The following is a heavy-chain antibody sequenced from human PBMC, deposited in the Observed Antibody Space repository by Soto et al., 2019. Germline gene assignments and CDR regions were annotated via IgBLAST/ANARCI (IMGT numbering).Heavy chain of an antibody. CDR3: AKEVWSGPMDV. CDR2: ISYDGSNK. Sequence: GGSLRLSCAASGLTFSSYGMHWVRQAPGKGLEWVAVISYDGSNKYYADSVKGRFTISRDNSKNTLYLQMNSLRAEDTAVYYCAKEVWSGPMDVWGQGTTVTVS. J-gene: IGHJ6*02. CDR1: GLTFSSYG. D-gene: IGHD3-3*01. V-gene: IGHV3-30*18.